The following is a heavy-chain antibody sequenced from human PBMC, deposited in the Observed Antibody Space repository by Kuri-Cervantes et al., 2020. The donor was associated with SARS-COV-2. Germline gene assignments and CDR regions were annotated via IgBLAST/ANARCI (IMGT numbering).Heavy chain of an antibody. Sequence: GSLRLSCAVYDGSSGGYYWSWIRQPPGKGLEWIGEINHSGSTNYNPSLKSRVTISVDTSKNQFSLKLCSVTAADTAVYYCARGTPGGVGATWGDYFDYWGQGTLVTVSS. CDR3: ARGTPGGVGATWGDYFDY. CDR2: INHSGST. J-gene: IGHJ4*02. V-gene: IGHV4-34*01. CDR1: DGSSGGYY. D-gene: IGHD1-26*01.